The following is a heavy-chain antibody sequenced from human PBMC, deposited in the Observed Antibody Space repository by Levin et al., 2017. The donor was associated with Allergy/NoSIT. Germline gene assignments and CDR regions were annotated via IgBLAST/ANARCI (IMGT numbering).Heavy chain of an antibody. V-gene: IGHV3-48*01. D-gene: IGHD4-17*01. CDR2: ISSSGTTI. CDR3: ARDLRDYVFDC. CDR1: GFIFSGHG. J-gene: IGHJ4*02. Sequence: LSLTCAGYGFIFSGHGMNWVRQAPGKGLEWISHISSSGTTIYYGDSVKGRFTISRDNAKNSLYLQMNSLRAEDTAVYYCARDLRDYVFDCWGQGTLVTVSS.